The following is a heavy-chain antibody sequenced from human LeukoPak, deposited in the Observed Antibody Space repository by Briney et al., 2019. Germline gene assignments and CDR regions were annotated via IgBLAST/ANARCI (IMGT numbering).Heavy chain of an antibody. J-gene: IGHJ3*02. CDR2: IRYDGSNK. V-gene: IGHV3-30*02. CDR1: GFTFSSYV. Sequence: PGGSLRLSCAASGFTFSSYVMHWVRQAPGKGLEWVAFIRYDGSNKYYADSVKGRFTISRDNSKNTLYLQMNSLRAEDTAVYYCAKGVRGSYYDDAFDIWGQGTMVTVSS. D-gene: IGHD1-26*01. CDR3: AKGVRGSYYDDAFDI.